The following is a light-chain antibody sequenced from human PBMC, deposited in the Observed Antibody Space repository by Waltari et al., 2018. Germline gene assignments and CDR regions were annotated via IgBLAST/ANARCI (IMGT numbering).Light chain of an antibody. V-gene: IGLV2-23*02. Sequence: QSALTQPASVSGSPGQSITISCTGTSSDVGNYNLVSWYQQHPGKAPKLIIYEVSQRPSGGSNRFSGSKSGTTASLTISGLQAEDEAEFYCCSYAGSGSSVVFGGGTKLTVL. CDR1: SSDVGNYNL. J-gene: IGLJ2*01. CDR3: CSYAGSGSSVV. CDR2: EVS.